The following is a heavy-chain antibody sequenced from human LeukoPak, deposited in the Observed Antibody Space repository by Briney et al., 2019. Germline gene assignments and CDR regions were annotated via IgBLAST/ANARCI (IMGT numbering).Heavy chain of an antibody. CDR3: GRSDYGDFPYYFDY. Sequence: GGSLRLSCAASGFTFSSYGMHWVRQAPGKGLEWVAVISYDGSNKYYADSVKGRFTISRDSAKNSLSLQMNSLRAEDTAVYYCGRSDYGDFPYYFDYWGQGTLVTVSS. D-gene: IGHD4-17*01. CDR2: ISYDGSNK. V-gene: IGHV3-30*03. CDR1: GFTFSSYG. J-gene: IGHJ4*02.